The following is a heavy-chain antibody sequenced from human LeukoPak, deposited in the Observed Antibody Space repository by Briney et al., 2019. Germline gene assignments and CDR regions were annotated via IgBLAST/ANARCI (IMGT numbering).Heavy chain of an antibody. CDR2: INTNTGNP. D-gene: IGHD6-13*01. CDR3: ARDLSDSSTYSSADY. CDR1: GYTFTSFA. Sequence: ASVKVSCKTSGYTFTSFAMNWVRQAPGQALEWMGWINTNTGNPSYAQGFTERFVFSLDTSVSTAYLQISSLKSEDTAVYYCARDLSDSSTYSSADYWGQGTLVTVSS. J-gene: IGHJ4*02. V-gene: IGHV7-4-1*02.